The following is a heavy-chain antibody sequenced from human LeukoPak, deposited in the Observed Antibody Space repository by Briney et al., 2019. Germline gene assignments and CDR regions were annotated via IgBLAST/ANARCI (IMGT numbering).Heavy chain of an antibody. CDR3: ARGPQWRGDYYYMDV. D-gene: IGHD6-19*01. CDR1: GYSFTNFD. Sequence: ASVRVSCKASGYSFTNFDINWVRQATGQGLEWMGWMNPNSGNKGYAQKFQGRVTMTMNTSITTAYMELSSLRSEDTAVYYCARGPQWRGDYYYMDVWGRGTTVTVSS. J-gene: IGHJ6*03. V-gene: IGHV1-8*01. CDR2: MNPNSGNK.